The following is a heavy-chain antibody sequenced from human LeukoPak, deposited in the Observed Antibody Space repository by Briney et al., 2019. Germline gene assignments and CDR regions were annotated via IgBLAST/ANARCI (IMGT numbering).Heavy chain of an antibody. CDR1: GGSISSGDYY. D-gene: IGHD3-10*01. CDR2: IYYSGST. V-gene: IGHV4-30-4*01. CDR3: ARDSDSRGSGSYYTPFDY. Sequence: SETLSLTCTLSGGSISSGDYYWSWIRQPPGKGLEWIGYIYYSGSTYYNPSLKSRVTISVDTSKNQFSLKLSSVTAADTAVYYCARDSDSRGSGSYYTPFDYWGQGTLVTVSS. J-gene: IGHJ4*02.